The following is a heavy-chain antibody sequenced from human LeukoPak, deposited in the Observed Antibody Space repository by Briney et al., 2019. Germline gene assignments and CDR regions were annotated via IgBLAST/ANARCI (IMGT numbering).Heavy chain of an antibody. Sequence: GGSLRLSCAASGFTVSSTYVSWVRQAPGKGLEWVSAISGSGGSTYYADSVKGRFTISRDNSKNTLYLQMNSLRAEDTAVYYCAKLVGATTLVDYWGQGTLVTVSS. CDR2: ISGSGGST. CDR3: AKLVGATTLVDY. J-gene: IGHJ4*02. V-gene: IGHV3-23*01. D-gene: IGHD1-26*01. CDR1: GFTVSSTY.